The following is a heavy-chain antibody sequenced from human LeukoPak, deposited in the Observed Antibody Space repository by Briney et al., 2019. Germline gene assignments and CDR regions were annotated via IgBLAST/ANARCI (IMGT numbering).Heavy chain of an antibody. Sequence: ASVKVSCKASGYSFISYDINWVRQTSGQGLEWLGWLNPRSGRTGYAQRFQGRVTITRDTSKNTAYLEPSSLKSEDTAVYYCAKENFSYWGQGTLVTVSS. CDR2: LNPRSGRT. V-gene: IGHV1-8*03. CDR1: GYSFISYD. J-gene: IGHJ4*02. CDR3: AKENFSY. D-gene: IGHD1-7*01.